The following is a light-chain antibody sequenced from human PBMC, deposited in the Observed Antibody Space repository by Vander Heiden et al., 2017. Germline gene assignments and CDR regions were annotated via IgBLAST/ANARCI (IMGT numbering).Light chain of an antibody. CDR1: QSISSF. CDR3: QQRSNWPLT. Sequence: VLTQSPATLSLSPGERATLSCRASQSISSFLAWYQQKPGQAPRLLIYDASNRATGIPARFSGSGSGTDFTLTISSLEPEDFAVYYCQQRSNWPLTFGGGTKVEIK. CDR2: DAS. J-gene: IGKJ4*01. V-gene: IGKV3-11*01.